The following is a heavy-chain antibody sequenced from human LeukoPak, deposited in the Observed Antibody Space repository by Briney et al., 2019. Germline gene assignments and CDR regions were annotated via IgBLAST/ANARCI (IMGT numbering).Heavy chain of an antibody. CDR2: IYTSGST. J-gene: IGHJ2*01. V-gene: IGHV4-61*02. D-gene: IGHD3-22*01. Sequence: PSQTLSLTCSVSGVSISSGSYYWSWLRQPAGKGLEWIGRIYTSGSTNYNPSLKSRVTISVDTSKNQFSLKLRSVTAADTAVYYCARDRPHYDSSGYTDWYFDLWGRGNLVTVSS. CDR3: ARDRPHYDSSGYTDWYFDL. CDR1: GVSISSGSYY.